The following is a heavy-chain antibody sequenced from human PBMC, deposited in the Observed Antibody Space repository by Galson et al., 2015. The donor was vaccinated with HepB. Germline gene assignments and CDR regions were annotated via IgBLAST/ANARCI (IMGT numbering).Heavy chain of an antibody. D-gene: IGHD4-17*01. CDR3: ARNRPYAAGTTIDY. CDR2: IYYSGST. V-gene: IGHV4-59*01. J-gene: IGHJ4*02. Sequence: SETLSLTCTVSGGSISSYYWSWIRQPPGKGLEWIGYIYYSGSTNCNPSLKSRVTISVDTSKNQFSLKLSSVTAADTAVYYCARNRPYAAGTTIDYWGQGTLVTVSS. CDR1: GGSISSYY.